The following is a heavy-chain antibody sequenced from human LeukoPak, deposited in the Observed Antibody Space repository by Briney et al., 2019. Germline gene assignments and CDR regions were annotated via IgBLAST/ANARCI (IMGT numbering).Heavy chain of an antibody. D-gene: IGHD6-19*01. Sequence: PGGSLRLSCAASGFTYSSYSMNWVRQAPGKGLERVSYISSSSSNINYADSVKGRFTISRDNAKNSLYLQMDSLRAEDTAVYYCARSWLVYNWFDPWGQGTLVTVSS. V-gene: IGHV3-48*01. CDR3: ARSWLVYNWFDP. J-gene: IGHJ5*02. CDR1: GFTYSSYS. CDR2: ISSSSSNI.